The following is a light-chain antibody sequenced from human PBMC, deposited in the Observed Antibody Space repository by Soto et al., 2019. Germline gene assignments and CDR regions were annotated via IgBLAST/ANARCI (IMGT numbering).Light chain of an antibody. CDR2: YTS. J-gene: IGKJ4*01. CDR1: QYVGTR. V-gene: IGKV3-11*01. CDR3: QQSYSTPRVT. Sequence: EIVLTQSPATLSSSPGETATLSCRASQYVGTRLAWYQHKPGQAPRLLIYYTSNRATGIPARFSGSGSGTDFTLTISSLQPEDFATYYCQQSYSTPRVTFGGGTKVDIK.